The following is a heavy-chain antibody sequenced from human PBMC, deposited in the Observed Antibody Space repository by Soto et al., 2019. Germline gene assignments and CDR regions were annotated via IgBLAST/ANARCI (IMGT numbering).Heavy chain of an antibody. J-gene: IGHJ4*02. D-gene: IGHD2-15*01. Sequence: QVQLQESGPGLVKPSGTLSLTCVVSGASISSNNWWSWVRQPPGKRLEWIGEIYHSGTTSYTPSLKSRVVMSVDKSKNQFSLQVSSVTAADTAVYFCAKDGSGHPYYSDNWGQGTLVTVSS. CDR1: GASISSNNW. V-gene: IGHV4-4*02. CDR3: AKDGSGHPYYSDN. CDR2: IYHSGTT.